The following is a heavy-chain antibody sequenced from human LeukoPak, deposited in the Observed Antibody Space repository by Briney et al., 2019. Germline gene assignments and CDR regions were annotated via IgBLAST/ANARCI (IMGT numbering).Heavy chain of an antibody. CDR3: AREMSSSWYDY. CDR2: IYSGGST. J-gene: IGHJ4*02. D-gene: IGHD6-13*01. Sequence: GGSLRLSCAASGFTVSSNYMSWVRQAPGKGLEGVSVIYSGGSTYYADSVKGRFTISRDNSKNTLYLQMNSLRAEDTAVYYCAREMSSSWYDYWGQGTLVTVSS. V-gene: IGHV3-53*01. CDR1: GFTVSSNY.